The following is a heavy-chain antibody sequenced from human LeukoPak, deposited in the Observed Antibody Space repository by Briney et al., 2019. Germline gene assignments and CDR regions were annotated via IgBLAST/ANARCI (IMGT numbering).Heavy chain of an antibody. CDR1: GFTFSRYS. Sequence: CXASGFTFSRYSMNWVRQAPGKGLEWVSSISSGSSFMYYADSVKGRFTISRDNAKNSLYMQMNSLRDKDTALYYSXRDXYDXSGSSWFDPWGQGTLVTVSS. J-gene: IGHJ5*02. CDR3: XRDXYDXSGSSWFDP. V-gene: IGHV3-21*01. D-gene: IGHD3-22*01. CDR2: ISSGSSFM.